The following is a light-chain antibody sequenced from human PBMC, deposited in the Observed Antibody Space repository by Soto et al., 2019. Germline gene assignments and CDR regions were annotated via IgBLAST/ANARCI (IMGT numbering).Light chain of an antibody. CDR1: QSVSSSY. Sequence: EIVLTQSPGTLSLSPGERATLSCRASQSVSSSYLAWYQQKPGQAPRLLIYGASSKSTGIPDRCSGSGAGTDVTLTISSLEAEDVAVYYCRQYCSSPPGITFGQGTRLEIK. CDR2: GAS. CDR3: RQYCSSPPGIT. V-gene: IGKV3-20*01. J-gene: IGKJ5*01.